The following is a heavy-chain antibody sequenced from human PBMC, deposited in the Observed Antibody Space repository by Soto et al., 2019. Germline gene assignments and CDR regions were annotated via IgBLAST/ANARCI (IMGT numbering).Heavy chain of an antibody. CDR1: GFSIQTSYF. Sequence: KPSETLSLTCGVSGFSIQTSYFWGWIRQPPGKGLEWIGLISHSGRAISHPSFASRATISLDTTNNAFSLTLKSVTAADTAVYYCAREGPHSAYNFAIGIQLWSFDRWGQGLPVTVSS. J-gene: IGHJ5*02. D-gene: IGHD1-1*01. V-gene: IGHV4-38-2*02. CDR3: AREGPHSAYNFAIGIQLWSFDR. CDR2: ISHSGRA.